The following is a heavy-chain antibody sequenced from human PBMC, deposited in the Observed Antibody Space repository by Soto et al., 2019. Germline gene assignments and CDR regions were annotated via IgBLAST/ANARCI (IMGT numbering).Heavy chain of an antibody. Sequence: QVQLRESGPGLVKPSQTLSLTCTVAGDSMSSGNYYWSWIRQHPGKGLEWIGYIDYSGNAYYTPSLKSRVTLSPDTSKNQFSLKLNSVTAADTAVYYCARASVTTGGFDFWGQGTLVTVSS. D-gene: IGHD4-17*01. J-gene: IGHJ4*02. CDR1: GDSMSSGNYY. V-gene: IGHV4-31*03. CDR2: IDYSGNA. CDR3: ARASVTTGGFDF.